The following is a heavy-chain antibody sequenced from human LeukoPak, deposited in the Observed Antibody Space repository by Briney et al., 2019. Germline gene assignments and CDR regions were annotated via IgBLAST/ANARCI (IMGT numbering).Heavy chain of an antibody. CDR1: GFTVSSNY. V-gene: IGHV3-66*01. D-gene: IGHD3-22*01. CDR3: AITYYYDSRGFDP. CDR2: IYSGGST. Sequence: GGSLRLSCAASGFTVSSNYMSWVRQAPGKGLEWVSVIYSGGSTYYADSVKGRFTISRDNSKNTLYLQTNSLRAEDTAVYYCAITYYYDSRGFDPWGQGTLVTVSS. J-gene: IGHJ5*02.